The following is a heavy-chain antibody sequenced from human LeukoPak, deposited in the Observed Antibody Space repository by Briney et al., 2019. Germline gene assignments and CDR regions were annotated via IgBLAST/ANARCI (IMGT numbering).Heavy chain of an antibody. CDR1: GFTFSSYE. J-gene: IGHJ6*02. D-gene: IGHD6-19*01. CDR3: AKYPTSGWWVDV. Sequence: PGGSLRLSCAASGFTFSSYEMNWVRQAPGKGLEWVSYISSSGSTIYYADSVKGRFTISRDNAKNSLYLQMNSLRAEDTAVYYCAKYPTSGWWVDVWGQGTTVTVSS. V-gene: IGHV3-48*03. CDR2: ISSSGSTI.